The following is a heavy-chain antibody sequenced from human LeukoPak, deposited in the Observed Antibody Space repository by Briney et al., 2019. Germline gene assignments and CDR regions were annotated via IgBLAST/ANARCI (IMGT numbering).Heavy chain of an antibody. V-gene: IGHV1-69*05. CDR3: ARDLGSSVDYYYYMDV. CDR2: IIPIFGTA. D-gene: IGHD6-6*01. J-gene: IGHJ6*03. CDR1: GGTFSSYA. Sequence: SVKVSCKAPGGTFSSYAISWVRQAPGQGLEWMGGIIPIFGTANYAQKFQGRVTITTDESTSTAYMELSSLRSEDTAVYYCARDLGSSVDYYYYMDVWGKGTTVTVSS.